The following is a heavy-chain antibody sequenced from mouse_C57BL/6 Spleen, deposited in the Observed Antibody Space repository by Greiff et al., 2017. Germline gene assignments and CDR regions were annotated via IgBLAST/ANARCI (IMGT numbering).Heavy chain of an antibody. CDR1: GYTFTSYW. J-gene: IGHJ2*01. CDR3: ARPSSNYYGSREPNYFDY. V-gene: IGHV1-7*01. D-gene: IGHD1-1*01. Sequence: QVQLKESGAELAKPGASVKLSCKASGYTFTSYWMHWVKQRPGQGLEWIGYINPSSGYTKYNQKFKDKATLTADKSSSTAYMQLSSLTYEDSAVYYCARPSSNYYGSREPNYFDYWGQGTTLTVSS. CDR2: INPSSGYT.